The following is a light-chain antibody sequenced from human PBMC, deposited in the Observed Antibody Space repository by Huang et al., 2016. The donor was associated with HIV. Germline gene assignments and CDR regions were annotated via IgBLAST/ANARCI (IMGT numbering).Light chain of an antibody. J-gene: IGKJ4*01. Sequence: EIVFKQSPTHLSPSPGESAALLCRASYSRGGNLAWYQQRPGQAPRLLIYDTSNRATGIPARFTGSGSGTDYTLTISGLEPEDFAVYYCQQRSDWPLTFGGGTKVDIK. CDR2: DTS. V-gene: IGKV3-11*01. CDR3: QQRSDWPLT. CDR1: YSRGGN.